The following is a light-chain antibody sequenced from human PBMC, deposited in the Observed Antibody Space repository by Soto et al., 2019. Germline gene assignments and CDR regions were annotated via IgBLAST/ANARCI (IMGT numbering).Light chain of an antibody. V-gene: IGKV1-5*03. CDR2: KAS. J-gene: IGKJ1*01. CDR1: QSISSW. CDR3: QPYNTYPWT. Sequence: DIQMTQSPSTLSASVGDRVTITCRASQSISSWLAGYQQKPGKAPKVLIYKASSLESGVPSRFSGSGSLTEFTLNISRLQPEDFATYYRQPYNTYPWTFGQGTQVEIK.